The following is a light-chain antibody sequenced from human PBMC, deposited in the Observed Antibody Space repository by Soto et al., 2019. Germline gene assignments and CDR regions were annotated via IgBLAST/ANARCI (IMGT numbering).Light chain of an antibody. CDR2: YNS. CDR3: QSFDSSLSGSV. V-gene: IGLV1-40*01. J-gene: IGLJ7*01. Sequence: QSVLTQPPSVSGAPGQRVTSSCTGSSSNIGAGYDVHWYQQLPGTAPKLLIYYNSNRPSGVPDRFSGSRSGTSASLAITGLQAEDEADYYCQSFDSSLSGSVFGGGTQLTVL. CDR1: SSNIGAGYD.